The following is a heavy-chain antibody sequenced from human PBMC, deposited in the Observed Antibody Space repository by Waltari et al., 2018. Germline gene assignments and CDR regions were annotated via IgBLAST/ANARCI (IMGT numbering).Heavy chain of an antibody. CDR3: ARESTASNEGV. CDR1: GFTFRNYW. J-gene: IGHJ4*02. V-gene: IGHV3-7*01. Sequence: EEQLVESGGGLVQPGGSLRLSCEGSGFTFRNYWMSWVRQAPGKGVGWVANRRRDGSQANYVDSVKGRFTISRDNAKKSLYLQMNSLRAEDTGVYYCARESTASNEGVWGQGTLVTVSS. D-gene: IGHD4-17*01. CDR2: RRRDGSQA.